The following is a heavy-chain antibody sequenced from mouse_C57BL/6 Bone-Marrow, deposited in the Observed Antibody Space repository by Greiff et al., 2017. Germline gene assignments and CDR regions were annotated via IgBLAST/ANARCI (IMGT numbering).Heavy chain of an antibody. CDR3: ARSFITTVFDY. J-gene: IGHJ2*01. V-gene: IGHV1-59*01. CDR1: GYTFPSYW. D-gene: IGHD1-1*01. CDR2: IDPSDSYT. Sequence: QVQLQQPGAELVRPGTSVKLSCKASGYTFPSYWMPWVKQRPGQGLEWIGVIDPSDSYTNYNQKFKGKATLHVDTSSSPAYMQLSSLTSEDSAVYYCARSFITTVFDYWGQGTTLTVSS.